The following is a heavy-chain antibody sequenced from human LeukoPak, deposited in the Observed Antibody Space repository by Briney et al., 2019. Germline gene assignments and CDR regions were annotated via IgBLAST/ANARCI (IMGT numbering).Heavy chain of an antibody. J-gene: IGHJ6*03. D-gene: IGHD3-3*01. CDR3: ARDPRLEWLLPYYYYYYMDV. CDR2: IKQDGSEK. Sequence: GGSLRLSCAASGFTFSSYWMSWVRQAPGKGLEWVANIKQDGSEKYYVDSVKGRFTISRDSAKNSLYLQMNSLRAEDTAVYYCARDPRLEWLLPYYYYYYMDVWGKGTTVTVSS. V-gene: IGHV3-7*01. CDR1: GFTFSSYW.